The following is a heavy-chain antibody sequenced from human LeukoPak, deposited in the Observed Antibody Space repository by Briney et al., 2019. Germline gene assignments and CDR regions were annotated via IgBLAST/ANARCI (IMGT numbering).Heavy chain of an antibody. CDR2: IVVGSGNT. CDR3: AADGHLFGVAPFERYYYMDV. Sequence: GASVKVSCKASGFTFTSSAMQWVRQARGQRLEWIGWIVVGSGNTNYAQKFQERVTITRDMSTSTAYMELSSLRSEDTAVYYCAADGHLFGVAPFERYYYMDVWGKGTTVTVSS. D-gene: IGHD3-3*01. CDR1: GFTFTSSA. J-gene: IGHJ6*03. V-gene: IGHV1-58*02.